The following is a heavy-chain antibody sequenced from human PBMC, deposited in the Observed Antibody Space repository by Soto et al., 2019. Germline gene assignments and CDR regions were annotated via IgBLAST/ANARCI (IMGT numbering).Heavy chain of an antibody. CDR1: GFTFSSYW. D-gene: IGHD1-26*01. CDR2: IKHDGSEK. J-gene: IGHJ4*02. Sequence: GGSLRLSCAASGFTFSSYWMSWVRQAPGKGLEWVANIKHDGSEKYYVDSVKGRFTISRDNAKNTLYLQMNSLRAEDTAVYYCARDSKVGAFDYWGQGTLVTVSS. V-gene: IGHV3-7*05. CDR3: ARDSKVGAFDY.